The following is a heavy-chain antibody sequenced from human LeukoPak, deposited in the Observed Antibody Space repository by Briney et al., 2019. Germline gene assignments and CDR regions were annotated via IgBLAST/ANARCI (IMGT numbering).Heavy chain of an antibody. Sequence: SVKVSCXASGGTFSNYAISWVRQAPGQGLEWMGGIIPLFGTANYAQRFQGRVTITADESTSTAYMALSSLRSEDTAIYYCARARIPFAVVIPWDYWGQGTLVTVSS. J-gene: IGHJ4*02. V-gene: IGHV1-69*13. CDR3: ARARIPFAVVIPWDY. D-gene: IGHD3-3*01. CDR1: GGTFSNYA. CDR2: IIPLFGTA.